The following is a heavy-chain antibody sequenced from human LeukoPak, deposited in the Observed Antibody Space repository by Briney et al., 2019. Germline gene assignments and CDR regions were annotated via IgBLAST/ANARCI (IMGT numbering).Heavy chain of an antibody. Sequence: AETLSLTCTVSGGSISSYYWSWIRQPPGKGLEWIGYIYYSGSTNYNPSLKSRVTISVDTSKNQFSLKLSSVTAADTAVYYCASVEYYDSSGFDYWGQGTLVTVSS. J-gene: IGHJ4*02. CDR2: IYYSGST. V-gene: IGHV4-59*01. CDR3: ASVEYYDSSGFDY. D-gene: IGHD3-22*01. CDR1: GGSISSYY.